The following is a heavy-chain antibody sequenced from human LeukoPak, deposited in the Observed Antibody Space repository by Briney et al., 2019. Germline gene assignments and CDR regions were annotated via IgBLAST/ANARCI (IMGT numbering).Heavy chain of an antibody. V-gene: IGHV3-23*01. J-gene: IGHJ4*02. D-gene: IGHD3-22*01. CDR1: GFTFNSYA. Sequence: PGGSLRLSCAASGFTFNSYAMTWVRLAPGKGLEWVSSITGSGGNAYYADSVKGRFTISRDNSKNTLYLQMNSLRAEDTAVYYCARDYYDSSGYTQGLDYWGQGTLVTVSS. CDR2: ITGSGGNA. CDR3: ARDYYDSSGYTQGLDY.